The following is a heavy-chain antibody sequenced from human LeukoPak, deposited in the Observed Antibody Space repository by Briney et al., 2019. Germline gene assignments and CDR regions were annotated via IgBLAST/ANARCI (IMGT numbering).Heavy chain of an antibody. Sequence: PSETLSLTCAVYGGSFSGYYWSWIRQPPGKGLEWIGEINHSGSTNYNPSLKSRVTISVDTYKNQFSLKLSSVTAADTAVYYCARVSFPYSSSSRGGWFDPWGQGTLVTVSS. V-gene: IGHV4-34*01. J-gene: IGHJ5*02. CDR3: ARVSFPYSSSSRGGWFDP. D-gene: IGHD6-6*01. CDR1: GGSFSGYY. CDR2: INHSGST.